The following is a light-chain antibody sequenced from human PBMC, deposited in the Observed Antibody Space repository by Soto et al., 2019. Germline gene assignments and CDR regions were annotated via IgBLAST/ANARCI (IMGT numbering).Light chain of an antibody. CDR3: QQLDRYPFT. V-gene: IGKV1-9*01. J-gene: IGKJ4*01. Sequence: DIQLTQSPSFLSASVGDRVTITCRASLEISTFLAWYQQKPGKAPKLLIYAASTLHTGVPSRFSGSGSGTEFTLTFSSLQAEYVASYYCQQLDRYPFTFGGGNKVEIK. CDR2: AAS. CDR1: LEISTF.